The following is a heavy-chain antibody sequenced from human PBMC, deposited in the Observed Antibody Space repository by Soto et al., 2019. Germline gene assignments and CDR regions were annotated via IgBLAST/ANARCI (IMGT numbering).Heavy chain of an antibody. Sequence: EVQLVESGGGLVQPGGSLRLSCGASGFIFSKYSMNWVRQAPGKGLEWLSYISSNSITIFYADSVRGRFTIFRDNAKNSLYLQMNSLRDEDTAVYYCAREDILGTRSFDYWGQGALVTVSS. D-gene: IGHD1-26*01. CDR2: ISSNSITI. CDR1: GFIFSKYS. CDR3: AREDILGTRSFDY. V-gene: IGHV3-48*02. J-gene: IGHJ4*02.